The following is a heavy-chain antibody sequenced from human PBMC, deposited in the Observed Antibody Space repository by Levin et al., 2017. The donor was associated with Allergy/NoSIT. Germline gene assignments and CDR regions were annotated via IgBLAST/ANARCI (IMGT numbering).Heavy chain of an antibody. D-gene: IGHD3-3*01. CDR3: ARDRGFGDYDFYY. J-gene: IGHJ4*02. CDR2: ISPSSSHI. Sequence: GESLKISCAASGFPFTSYSMNWVRQAPGKGLEWVSSISPSSSHIYYPDSMKGRFTISRDNAKNSLYLQMDSLRTEDTAVYYCARDRGFGDYDFYYWGQGTLVMVSS. CDR1: GFPFTSYS. V-gene: IGHV3-21*01.